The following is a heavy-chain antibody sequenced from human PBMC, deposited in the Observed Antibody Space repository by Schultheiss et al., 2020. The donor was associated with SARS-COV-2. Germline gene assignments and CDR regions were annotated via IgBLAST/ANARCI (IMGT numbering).Heavy chain of an antibody. V-gene: IGHV4-34*01. CDR3: ASSPIGGRTGMDV. Sequence: SETLSLTCAVYGGSFSGYYWNWIRQPPGKGLEWIGYIYYSGSTNYNPSLKSRVTISVDTSKNQFSLKLSSVTAADTAVYYCASSPIGGRTGMDVWGQGTTVTVSS. J-gene: IGHJ6*02. CDR1: GGSFSGYY. CDR2: IYYSGST.